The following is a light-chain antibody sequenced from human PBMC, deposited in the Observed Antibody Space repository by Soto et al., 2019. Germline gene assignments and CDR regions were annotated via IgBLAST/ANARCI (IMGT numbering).Light chain of an antibody. V-gene: IGKV3-20*01. Sequence: EIVLTQSPGTLSLSPRERATLSCRASQRISSRNLAWYQQKPGQAPRLLIYGVSSRATGIPDRFSGSGSVTDFTLTINRLEPEDFAVYYCQQYSDFPYTFGQGTKLEV. CDR1: QRISSRN. CDR2: GVS. CDR3: QQYSDFPYT. J-gene: IGKJ2*01.